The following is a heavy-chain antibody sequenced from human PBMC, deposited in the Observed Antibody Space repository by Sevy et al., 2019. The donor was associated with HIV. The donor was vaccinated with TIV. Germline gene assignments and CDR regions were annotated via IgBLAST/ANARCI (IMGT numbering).Heavy chain of an antibody. CDR1: GFIFNDYA. CDR2: ISDDGNNK. Sequence: GSLRLSCAASGFIFNDYAMHWVRQAPGKRLEWVAVISDDGNNKYYTDSVEGRFTISRDNSKDTLYLQMNSLRAVDTAIYYCAREGAPYRNIRYCSGDNCYYNWFDPWGQGTMVTVSS. CDR3: AREGAPYRNIRYCSGDNCYYNWFDP. D-gene: IGHD2-15*01. J-gene: IGHJ5*02. V-gene: IGHV3-30*10.